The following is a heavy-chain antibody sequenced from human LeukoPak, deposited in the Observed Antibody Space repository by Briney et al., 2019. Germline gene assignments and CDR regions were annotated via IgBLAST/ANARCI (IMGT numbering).Heavy chain of an antibody. CDR2: ISSSSSYI. V-gene: IGHV3-21*01. CDR1: GFTFSSYS. D-gene: IGHD5-24*01. Sequence: GGSLRLSCAASGFTFSSYSMNWVRQAPGKGLEWVSSISSSSSYICYADSVKGRFAISRDNAKNSLYLQMNSLRAEDTAVYYCAREVEMATIRRSALRSGGFDYWGQGTLVTVSS. J-gene: IGHJ4*02. CDR3: AREVEMATIRRSALRSGGFDY.